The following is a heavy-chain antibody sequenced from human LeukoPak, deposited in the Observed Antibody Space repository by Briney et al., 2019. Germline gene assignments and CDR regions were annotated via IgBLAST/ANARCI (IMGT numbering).Heavy chain of an antibody. CDR2: MNPNSGNT. J-gene: IGHJ3*02. CDR3: ARVCSSTSCHDAFDI. Sequence: GASVKVSCKASGYTFTSYDINWVRQATGQGLEWMGWMNPNSGNTGYAQKFQGRVTMTRNTSISTAYMELSSPRSEDTAVYYCARVCSSTSCHDAFDIWGQGTMVTVSS. V-gene: IGHV1-8*01. CDR1: GYTFTSYD. D-gene: IGHD2-2*01.